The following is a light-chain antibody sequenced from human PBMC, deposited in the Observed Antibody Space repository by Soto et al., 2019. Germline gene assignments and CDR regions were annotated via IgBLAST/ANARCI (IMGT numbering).Light chain of an antibody. CDR1: QSVSSN. V-gene: IGKV3-15*01. J-gene: IGKJ1*01. Sequence: EIVMTQSPATLSVSPGERATLSCRASQSVSSNLAWFQQKPGQAPRLLIYGTSTRATGIPVRFSGSGSGTEFTLTISSLQSEDFAVYYCQQYNDRPGTFGQGTKAEIK. CDR2: GTS. CDR3: QQYNDRPGT.